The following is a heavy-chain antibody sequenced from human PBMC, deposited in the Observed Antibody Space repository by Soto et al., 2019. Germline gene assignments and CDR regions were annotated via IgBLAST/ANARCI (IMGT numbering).Heavy chain of an antibody. CDR3: AREANCSGGTCSSSFWFDP. Sequence: QVQLQESGPGLVKPSETLSLTCTVSGASISSGGYYWSWIRQPPGKGLEGIASIYHSGNTKYKPSLKNRVTISVDTSKNQFSLRLSSVTAADTAVYYCAREANCSGGTCSSSFWFDPWGQGTLVTVSS. CDR1: GASISSGGYY. V-gene: IGHV4-61*08. J-gene: IGHJ5*02. CDR2: IYHSGNT. D-gene: IGHD2-15*01.